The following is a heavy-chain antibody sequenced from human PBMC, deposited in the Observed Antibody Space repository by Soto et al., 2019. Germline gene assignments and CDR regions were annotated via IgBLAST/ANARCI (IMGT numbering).Heavy chain of an antibody. Sequence: QVQLVQSGAEVKQPGSSVKVSCKSSGGSFGNSAINWVRQTPGQGLEWLGGFIPVYRTLNYAQQCQGRVTTTADQCTGTVYMSLSSQPSNEPAVYYCATGVNWIGYFTLDSWGQGTRVTVPS. D-gene: IGHD3-3*01. V-gene: IGHV1-69*01. CDR3: ATGVNWIGYFTLDS. CDR2: FIPVYRTL. CDR1: GGSFGNSA. J-gene: IGHJ4*02.